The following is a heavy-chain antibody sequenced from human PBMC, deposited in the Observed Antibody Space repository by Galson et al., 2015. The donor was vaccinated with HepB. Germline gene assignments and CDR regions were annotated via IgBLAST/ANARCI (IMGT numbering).Heavy chain of an antibody. CDR2: INPNSGGT. CDR3: ARDQHGYDFWSGYSNWFDP. Sequence: SVKVSCKASGYTFTGYYMHWVRQAPGQGLEWMGRINPNSGGTNYAQKFQGRVTMTRDTSISTAYMELSRLRSDDTAVYYCARDQHGYDFWSGYSNWFDPWGQGTLVTVSS. D-gene: IGHD3-3*01. J-gene: IGHJ5*01. V-gene: IGHV1-2*06. CDR1: GYTFTGYY.